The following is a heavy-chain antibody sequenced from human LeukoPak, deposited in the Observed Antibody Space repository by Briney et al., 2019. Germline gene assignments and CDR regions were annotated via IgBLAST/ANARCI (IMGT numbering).Heavy chain of an antibody. J-gene: IGHJ6*02. CDR3: ARLDV. CDR2: IYSSGST. Sequence: PSETLSLTCTVSGDSISGYYWSWIRQPPGKGLEWIGYIYSSGSTNYNPSLKSRVTISVDTSKNQFSLKLNSMTAADTAVYYCARLDVWGQGTTVTVSS. CDR1: GDSISGYY. V-gene: IGHV4-59*01.